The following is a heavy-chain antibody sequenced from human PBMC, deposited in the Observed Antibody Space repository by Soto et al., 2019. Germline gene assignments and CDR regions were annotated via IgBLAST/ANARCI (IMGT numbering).Heavy chain of an antibody. CDR1: CGCINCRTYW. CDR3: AARDHYDSSGFEY. CDR2: IYNSVDT. V-gene: IGHV4-39*01. D-gene: IGHD3-22*01. J-gene: IGHJ4*02. Sequence: SEPLSLTSAVCCGCINCRTYWSGWLRQHPGKGLEWIGTIYNSVDTYYNPSLKSRLTISVDTSKNHLYLRLSSVTAVNTSDDYCAARDHYDSSGFEYWGQRTLVTVSS.